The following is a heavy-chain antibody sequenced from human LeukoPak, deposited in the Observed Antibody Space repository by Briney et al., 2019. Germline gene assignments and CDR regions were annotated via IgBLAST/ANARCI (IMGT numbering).Heavy chain of an antibody. CDR3: AKDLYYGSGSYGYYYYGMDV. D-gene: IGHD3-10*01. CDR1: GFTFSSYG. Sequence: GGSLRLSCAASGFTFSSYGMHWVRQAPGKGLEWVAVTSYDGSNKYYADSVKGRFTISRDNSKNTLYLQMNSLRAEDTAVYYCAKDLYYGSGSYGYYYYGMDVWGQGTTVTVSS. J-gene: IGHJ6*02. CDR2: TSYDGSNK. V-gene: IGHV3-30*18.